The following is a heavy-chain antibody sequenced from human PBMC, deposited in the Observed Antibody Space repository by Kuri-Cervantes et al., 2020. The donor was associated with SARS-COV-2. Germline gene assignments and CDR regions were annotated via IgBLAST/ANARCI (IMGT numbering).Heavy chain of an antibody. D-gene: IGHD6-19*01. Sequence: SETLSLTCTVSGGSISSYYGSWVRQPPGKGLEYIGYIYYSGTTNYNHSLKSRVTISVDTSKNQFSLKLSSVTAADTAMYFCARGNGAVATSGYWYFDLWGRGTLVTVSS. V-gene: IGHV4-59*01. J-gene: IGHJ2*01. CDR1: GGSISSYY. CDR3: ARGNGAVATSGYWYFDL. CDR2: IYYSGTT.